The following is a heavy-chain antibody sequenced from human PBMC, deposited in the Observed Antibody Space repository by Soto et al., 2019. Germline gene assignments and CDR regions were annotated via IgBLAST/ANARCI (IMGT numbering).Heavy chain of an antibody. CDR2: IYYSGST. D-gene: IGHD4-17*01. CDR1: GGSISSGGYY. V-gene: IGHV4-31*03. CDR3: AREVQATVTTDRYYFDY. J-gene: IGHJ4*02. Sequence: QVQLQESGPGLVNPSQTLSLTCTVSGGSISSGGYYWSWIRQHPGKGLEWIGYIYYSGSTYYNPSLKSRVTISVDTSKNQFSLKLSSVTAADTAVYYCAREVQATVTTDRYYFDYWGQGTLVTVSS.